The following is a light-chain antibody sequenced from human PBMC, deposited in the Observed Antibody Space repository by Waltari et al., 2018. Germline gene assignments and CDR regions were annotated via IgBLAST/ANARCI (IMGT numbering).Light chain of an antibody. Sequence: ETTLPQSPAFMSATPGDKANISCKASQDIDEDVNWYQQKPGQPAISIILEATTLVPGIPPRFSGSGYGTDFTLKINNIESEDAAYYFCVQHDNVPCTFGQGTKVEIK. V-gene: IGKV5-2*01. CDR1: QDIDED. CDR3: VQHDNVPCT. CDR2: EAT. J-gene: IGKJ1*01.